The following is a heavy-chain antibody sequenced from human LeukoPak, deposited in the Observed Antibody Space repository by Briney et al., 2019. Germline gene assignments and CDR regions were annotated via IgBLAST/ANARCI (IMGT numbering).Heavy chain of an antibody. CDR2: INPSGGST. Sequence: ASVKVSCKASGYIFTSYYMHWVRQAPGQGLEWMGIINPSGGSTSYAQKFQGRVTMTRDTSTSTVYMELSSLRSEDTAVYYCARDQLRSDPEYYYYGMDVWGQGTTVTVSS. J-gene: IGHJ6*02. CDR3: ARDQLRSDPEYYYYGMDV. D-gene: IGHD1-1*01. V-gene: IGHV1-46*01. CDR1: GYIFTSYY.